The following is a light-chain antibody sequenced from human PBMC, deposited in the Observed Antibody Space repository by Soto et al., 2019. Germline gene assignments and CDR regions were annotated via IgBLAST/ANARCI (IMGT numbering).Light chain of an antibody. V-gene: IGKV1-9*01. CDR2: AAS. CDR1: QGISTY. CDR3: QQLNTFPIT. Sequence: DIQLTQAPSFLSASAGDSVTMTCRASQGISTYLALYQQKPGTAPNLPIYAASPLQSEVPSRFNGSGSGTEFTLTNSSLQPEDFATYYCQQLNTFPITVGQGTRLEIK. J-gene: IGKJ5*01.